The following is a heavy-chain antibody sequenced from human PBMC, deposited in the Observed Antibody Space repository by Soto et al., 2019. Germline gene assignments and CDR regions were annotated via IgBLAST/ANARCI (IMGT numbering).Heavy chain of an antibody. Sequence: PGGSLRLSCAASGFTFSSYAMSWVRQAPGKGLEWVSAISGSGGSTYYADSVKGRFTISRDNSKNTLYLQMNSLRAEDTAVYYCAIPPYCGGDCYFGYFQHWGQGTLVTVSS. CDR2: ISGSGGST. CDR3: AIPPYCGGDCYFGYFQH. D-gene: IGHD2-21*01. V-gene: IGHV3-23*01. CDR1: GFTFSSYA. J-gene: IGHJ1*01.